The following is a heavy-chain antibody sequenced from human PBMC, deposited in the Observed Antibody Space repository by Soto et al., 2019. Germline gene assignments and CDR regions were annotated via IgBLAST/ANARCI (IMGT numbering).Heavy chain of an antibody. Sequence: EVQLLESGGGLVQPGGSLRLSCAASGFTFSSYAMSWVRQAPGKGLEWVSAISGSGGSTYYADSVKGRFTISRDNSKNTLYLQMNSLRAEDTAVYYCAKDGYSSSWYGLYYYDMDVWGKGTTVTVSS. J-gene: IGHJ6*03. CDR2: ISGSGGST. D-gene: IGHD6-13*01. CDR1: GFTFSSYA. CDR3: AKDGYSSSWYGLYYYDMDV. V-gene: IGHV3-23*01.